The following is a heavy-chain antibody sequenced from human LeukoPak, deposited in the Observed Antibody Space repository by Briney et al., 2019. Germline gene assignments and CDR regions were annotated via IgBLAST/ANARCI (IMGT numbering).Heavy chain of an antibody. CDR3: AKENYGDSTGSRFQH. D-gene: IGHD4-17*01. CDR1: GFTFSSYA. J-gene: IGHJ1*01. V-gene: IGHV3-23*01. CDR2: ISGTGGST. Sequence: GGSLRLSCAASGFTFSSYAMSWVRQTPGKGLGWVSVISGTGGSTYYADSVKGRFTISRDNSKNTLYLQMNSLRADDTAVYYCAKENYGDSTGSRFQHWGQGSLVTVSS.